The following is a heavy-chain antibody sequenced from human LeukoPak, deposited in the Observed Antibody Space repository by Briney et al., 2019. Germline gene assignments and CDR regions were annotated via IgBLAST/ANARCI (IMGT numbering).Heavy chain of an antibody. Sequence: GGSLRLSCAAPGFSFSSYWISWVRQAPGKGLEWVANVNQDGSEKNYVDSVKGRFTISRDNAKNSVNLQMNSLRVEDTAVYYCARDDSSGWYYFDYWGQGTLVTVSS. CDR2: VNQDGSEK. V-gene: IGHV3-7*01. J-gene: IGHJ4*02. D-gene: IGHD6-19*01. CDR3: ARDDSSGWYYFDY. CDR1: GFSFSSYW.